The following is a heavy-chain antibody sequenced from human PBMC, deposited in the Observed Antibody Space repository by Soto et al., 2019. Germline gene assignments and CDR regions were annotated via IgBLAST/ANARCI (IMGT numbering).Heavy chain of an antibody. CDR1: GYTFTSYD. CDR2: MNPNSGNT. V-gene: IGHV1-8*01. J-gene: IGHJ4*02. Sequence: QVQLVQSGAEVKKPGASVKVSCKASGYTFTSYDINWVRQATGQGLEWMGWMNPNSGNTGYAQKFQGRVTMTSNTSIRTACMDLTSLRSEDTAGYYCAREYSSGWSKDWGQGTLVTVSS. D-gene: IGHD6-19*01. CDR3: AREYSSGWSKD.